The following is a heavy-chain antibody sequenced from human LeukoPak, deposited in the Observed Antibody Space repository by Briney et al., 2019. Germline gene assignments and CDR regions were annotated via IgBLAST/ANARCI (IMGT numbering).Heavy chain of an antibody. Sequence: PGGSLRLSCAASGFTISTYGMHWVRQAPGKGLEWVAVIWNDGSNKYYADSVKGRFTISRDNSKNTLYLQMNSLRAEDTAVYSCARASGPFDYWGQGTLVTISS. CDR3: ARASGPFDY. J-gene: IGHJ4*02. CDR1: GFTISTYG. V-gene: IGHV3-33*01. D-gene: IGHD3-10*01. CDR2: IWNDGSNK.